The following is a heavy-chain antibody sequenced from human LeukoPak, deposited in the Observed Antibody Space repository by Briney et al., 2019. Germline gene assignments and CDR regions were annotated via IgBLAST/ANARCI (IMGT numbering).Heavy chain of an antibody. J-gene: IGHJ3*02. D-gene: IGHD6-13*01. Sequence: SGGSLRLSCAASGFTFSSYAMSWVRQAPGKGLEWVSAISGSGGSTYYADSVKGRFTISRDNAKNSLYLQMNSLRAEDTAVYYCASYSSRIDAFDIWGQGTMVTVSS. CDR3: ASYSSRIDAFDI. CDR1: GFTFSSYA. CDR2: ISGSGGST. V-gene: IGHV3-23*01.